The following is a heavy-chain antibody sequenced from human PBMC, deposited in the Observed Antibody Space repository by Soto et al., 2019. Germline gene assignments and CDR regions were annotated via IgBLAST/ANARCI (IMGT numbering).Heavy chain of an antibody. J-gene: IGHJ6*02. Sequence: EVQLVESGGGLVKPGGSLRLSCAASGFTFSSYSMNWVRQAPGKGLECVSSIGSSSNTYYADSVKGRFTISRDNAKNSLDLEMNRLRAEDTAVYYCARPISGNYYYYYGMDIWGQGTTVTVSS. V-gene: IGHV3-21*01. CDR1: GFTFSSYS. D-gene: IGHD1-26*01. CDR3: ARPISGNYYYYYGMDI. CDR2: IGSSSNT.